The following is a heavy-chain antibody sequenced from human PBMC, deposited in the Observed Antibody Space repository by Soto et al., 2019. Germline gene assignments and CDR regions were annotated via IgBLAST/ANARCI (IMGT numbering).Heavy chain of an antibody. J-gene: IGHJ5*02. Sequence: PSETLSLTCTVSGGSISSSSYYWGWIRQPPGKGLEWIGSIYYSGSTYYNPSLKSRVTISVDTSKNQFSLKLSSVTAADTAVYYCARKSGSYAGENNWSAPWGQGTLVTVSS. V-gene: IGHV4-39*01. CDR1: GGSISSSSYY. D-gene: IGHD1-26*01. CDR3: ARKSGSYAGENNWSAP. CDR2: IYYSGST.